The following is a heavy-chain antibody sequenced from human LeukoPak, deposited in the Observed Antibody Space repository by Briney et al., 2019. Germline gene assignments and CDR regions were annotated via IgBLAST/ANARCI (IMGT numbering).Heavy chain of an antibody. CDR3: AKLRHYGDSSN. V-gene: IGHV3-30*18. D-gene: IGHD4-17*01. J-gene: IGHJ4*02. CDR2: ISYDGSNK. CDR1: GFTFSGYG. Sequence: GGSLRLSCAASGFTFSGYGMHWVRQAPGKGLEWVAVISYDGSNKYYADSVKGRFTISRDNSKNTLYLQMNSLRAEDTAVYYCAKLRHYGDSSNWGQGTLVTVSS.